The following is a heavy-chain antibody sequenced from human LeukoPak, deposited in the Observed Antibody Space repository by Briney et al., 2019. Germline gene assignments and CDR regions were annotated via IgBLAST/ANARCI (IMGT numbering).Heavy chain of an antibody. CDR2: INPSGGTT. CDR1: GYTFTSYY. D-gene: IGHD6-6*01. Sequence: PRASVKVSCKASGYTFTSYYVHLVRQAPGQGLEWMGAINPSGGTTSYAQKFQGRVTMTRDTSTSTVYMDLYSLRSEDTAVYYCARDLVAPDYWGQGTLVTVSS. J-gene: IGHJ4*02. CDR3: ARDLVAPDY. V-gene: IGHV1-46*01.